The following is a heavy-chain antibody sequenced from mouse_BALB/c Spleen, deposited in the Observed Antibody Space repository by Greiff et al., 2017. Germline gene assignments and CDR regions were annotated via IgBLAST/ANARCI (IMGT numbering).Heavy chain of an antibody. D-gene: IGHD1-1*01. CDR3: AREGGDYYGSSPWFAY. Sequence: EVQLQQSGPELVKPGASVKVSCKASGYAFTSYNMYWVKQSHGKSLEWIGYIDPYNGGTSYNQKFKGKATLTVDKSSSTAYMHLNSLTSEDSAVYYCAREGGDYYGSSPWFAYWGQGTLVTVSA. CDR1: GYAFTSYN. V-gene: IGHV1S135*01. J-gene: IGHJ3*01. CDR2: IDPYNGGT.